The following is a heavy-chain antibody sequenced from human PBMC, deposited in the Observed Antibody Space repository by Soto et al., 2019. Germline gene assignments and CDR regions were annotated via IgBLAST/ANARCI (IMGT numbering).Heavy chain of an antibody. J-gene: IGHJ6*02. CDR2: ISSVGTTA. V-gene: IGHV3-11*01. Sequence: NPGGSLRLSCAASGFTFSNYDMTWIRQAPGKGLEWVSYISSVGTTAYYADSVKGRFSISIDNAKNTLYLQMNSLRAEDTAVYCVAKDEKGPGTHWLGYIDIGMDVWGQGTMVTVSS. CDR3: AKDEKGPGTHWLGYIDIGMDV. CDR1: GFTFSNYD. D-gene: IGHD5-12*01.